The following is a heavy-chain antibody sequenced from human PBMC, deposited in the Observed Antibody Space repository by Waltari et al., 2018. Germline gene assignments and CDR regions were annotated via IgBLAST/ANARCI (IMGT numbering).Heavy chain of an antibody. V-gene: IGHV1-69*13. J-gene: IGHJ4*02. CDR3: ARDQGAGDFWSGYPYYFDY. CDR2: IIPIFGTA. D-gene: IGHD3-3*01. Sequence: QVQLVQSGAEVKKPGSSVKVSCKASGGTFSSYAISWVRRAPGQGLEWMGGIIPIFGTANYAQKFQGRVTITADESTSTAYMELSSLRSEDTAVYYCARDQGAGDFWSGYPYYFDYWGQGTLVTVSS. CDR1: GGTFSSYA.